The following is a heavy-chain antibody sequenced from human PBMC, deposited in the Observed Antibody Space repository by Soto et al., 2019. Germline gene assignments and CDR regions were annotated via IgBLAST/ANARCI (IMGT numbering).Heavy chain of an antibody. J-gene: IGHJ6*02. Sequence: LRLSCAASGFTFSDYYMSWIRQAPGKGLEWVSYISSSGSTIYYADSVKGRFTISRDNAKNSLYLQMNSLRAEDTAVYYRAREMATIHGMDVWGQGTTVTVSS. CDR1: GFTFSDYY. V-gene: IGHV3-11*01. CDR3: AREMATIHGMDV. D-gene: IGHD5-12*01. CDR2: ISSSGSTI.